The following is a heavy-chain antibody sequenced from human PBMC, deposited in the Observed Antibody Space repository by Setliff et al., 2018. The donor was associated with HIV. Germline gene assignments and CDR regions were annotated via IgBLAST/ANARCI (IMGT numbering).Heavy chain of an antibody. V-gene: IGHV4-39*07. CDR3: AKDRSGSYRTFDY. Sequence: SETLSLTCTVSGASSIYFWGWIRQPPGKGLEWIGSVYYSGSTYYNPSLKSRVTISMDTSKNQFSLKLNSVTAADTAVYYCAKDRSGSYRTFDYWGPGIQVTISS. CDR2: VYYSGST. CDR1: GASSIYF. J-gene: IGHJ4*02. D-gene: IGHD1-26*01.